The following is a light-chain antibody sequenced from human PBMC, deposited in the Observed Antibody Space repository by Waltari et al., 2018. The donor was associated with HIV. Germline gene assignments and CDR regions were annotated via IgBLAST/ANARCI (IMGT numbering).Light chain of an antibody. CDR3: SSYTKTLYVI. J-gene: IGLJ2*01. V-gene: IGLV2-14*03. CDR2: DVT. Sequence: QSALTQTASVSGSPGQSITISCTGTSNDVGGYNYVSWYQQHPGKAPQLMIYDVTTRPSGVSDRFSGSKSGNTASLTISGLQAEDEADYYCSSYTKTLYVIFGGGTKLTVL. CDR1: SNDVGGYNY.